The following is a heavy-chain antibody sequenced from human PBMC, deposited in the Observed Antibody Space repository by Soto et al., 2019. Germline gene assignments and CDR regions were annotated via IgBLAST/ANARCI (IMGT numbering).Heavy chain of an antibody. J-gene: IGHJ4*02. CDR3: ATGIRRDFCSGYCLDY. CDR2: MNPNSGNT. CDR1: GYTFTSYD. Sequence: ASVKVSCKASGYTFTSYDINWVRQATGQGLEWMGWMNPNSGNTGYAQKFQGRVTMTRNTSISTAYMELSSLRSEDTAVYYCATGIRRDFCSGYCLDYWGQGTLVTVSS. V-gene: IGHV1-8*01. D-gene: IGHD3-3*01.